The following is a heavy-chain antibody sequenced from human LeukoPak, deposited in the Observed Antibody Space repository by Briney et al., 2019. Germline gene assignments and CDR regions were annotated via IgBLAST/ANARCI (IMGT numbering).Heavy chain of an antibody. J-gene: IGHJ5*02. D-gene: IGHD5-12*01. V-gene: IGHV7-4-1*02. CDR3: AQLSSRGYEISWWFDP. CDR2: INTNTGNP. CDR1: GYTFTSYA. Sequence: ASVKVSCKASGYTFTSYAMNWVRPAPGQGLEWMGWINTNTGNPTYAQGFTGRFVFSLDTSVSTAYLQISSLKAEDTAIYYCAQLSSRGYEISWWFDPWGQGTLVTVSS.